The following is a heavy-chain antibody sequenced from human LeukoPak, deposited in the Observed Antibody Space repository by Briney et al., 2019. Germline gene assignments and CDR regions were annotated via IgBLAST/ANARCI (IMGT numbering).Heavy chain of an antibody. CDR2: ITSSGGTI. CDR1: GFTFSSYE. D-gene: IGHD2/OR15-2a*01. CDR3: ARVVGLLRYYYGMDV. V-gene: IGHV3-48*03. J-gene: IGHJ6*02. Sequence: GGSLRLSCAASGFTFSSYEMNWVRQAPGKGLEWVSYITSSGGTIYYADSVKGRFTISRDNAKNSLYLQMNSLRAEDTAVYYCARVVGLLRYYYGMDVWAKGPRSPSP.